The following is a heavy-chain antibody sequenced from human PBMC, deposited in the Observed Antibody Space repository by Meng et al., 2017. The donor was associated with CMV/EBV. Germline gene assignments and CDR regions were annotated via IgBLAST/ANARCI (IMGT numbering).Heavy chain of an antibody. D-gene: IGHD3-22*01. CDR3: AREIYYYDSSGYYWANGMDV. CDR2: ISAYNGNT. V-gene: IGHV1-18*01. CDR1: GYTFTSYG. J-gene: IGHJ6*02. Sequence: ASVKVSCKASGYTFTSYGISWVRQAPGQGLEWMGWISAYNGNTNYAQKLQGRVTIITDESTSTAYMELSSLRSEDTAVYYCAREIYYYDSSGYYWANGMDVWGQGTTVTVSS.